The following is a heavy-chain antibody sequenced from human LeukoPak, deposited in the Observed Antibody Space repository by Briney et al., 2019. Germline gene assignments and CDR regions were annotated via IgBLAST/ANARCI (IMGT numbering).Heavy chain of an antibody. J-gene: IGHJ4*02. CDR1: GFTFSSYW. CDR3: ARAEYYYDSSGYYYLDY. Sequence: GGSLRLSCAASGFTFSSYWMSWVRQAPGKGLEWVANIKQDGSEKYYVDSVKGRFTISRDNAKNSLYLQMNSLRAEDTAVYYCARAEYYYDSSGYYYLDYWGQGTLVTVSS. D-gene: IGHD3-22*01. V-gene: IGHV3-7*01. CDR2: IKQDGSEK.